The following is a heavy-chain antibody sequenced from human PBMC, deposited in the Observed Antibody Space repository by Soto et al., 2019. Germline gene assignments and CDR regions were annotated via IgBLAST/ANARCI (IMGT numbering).Heavy chain of an antibody. CDR1: GYPFSTYY. D-gene: IGHD3-3*01. CDR3: ARDRRYDFWLNGMDV. J-gene: IGHJ6*02. CDR2: ITPSGDGT. V-gene: IGHV1-46*01. Sequence: ASVKVSCKASGYPFSTYYMYWVRQAPGQGLEWMGGITPSGDGTTYAQKFQGRVTMTADESTSTAYMELSSLRSEDTAVYYCARDRRYDFWLNGMDVWGQGTTVTVSS.